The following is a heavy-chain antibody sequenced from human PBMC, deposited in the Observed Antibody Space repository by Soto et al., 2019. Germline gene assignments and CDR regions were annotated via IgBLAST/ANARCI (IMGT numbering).Heavy chain of an antibody. V-gene: IGHV4-61*01. CDR3: ARDHIVVVTASPYYYYYGMDV. D-gene: IGHD2-21*02. CDR1: GGSVSSGSYY. Sequence: SETLSLTCTVSGGSVSSGSYYWSWIRQPPGKGLEWIGYIYYSGSTNYNPSLKSRVTISVDTSKNQFSLKLSSVTAADTAVYHCARDHIVVVTASPYYYYYGMDVWGQGTTVTVSS. J-gene: IGHJ6*02. CDR2: IYYSGST.